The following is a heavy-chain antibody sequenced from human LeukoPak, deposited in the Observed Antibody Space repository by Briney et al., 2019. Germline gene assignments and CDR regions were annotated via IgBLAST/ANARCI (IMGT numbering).Heavy chain of an antibody. D-gene: IGHD6-19*01. CDR1: GFTFSSYW. J-gene: IGHJ4*02. V-gene: IGHV3-74*01. CDR2: INSDGSNT. Sequence: GGSLRLSCAASGFTFSSYWMHWVRQAPGKGLVWVSRINSDGSNTSYADSVKGRFTISRDNAKNTLYLQMNSLRAEDTAVYYCARVNSSGWYDYWGQGTLVTVSS. CDR3: ARVNSSGWYDY.